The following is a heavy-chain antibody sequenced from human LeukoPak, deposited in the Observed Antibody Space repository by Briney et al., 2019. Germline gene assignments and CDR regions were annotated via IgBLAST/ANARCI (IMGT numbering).Heavy chain of an antibody. CDR2: ISYDGSNK. V-gene: IGHV3-30-3*01. CDR1: GFTFSSYA. CDR3: ASTLEYSSSSEVY. J-gene: IGHJ4*02. Sequence: GRSLRLSCAASGFTFSSYAMHWVRRAPGKGLEWVAVISYDGSNKYYADSVKGRFTISRDNSKNTLYLQMNSLRAEDTAVYYCASTLEYSSSSEVYWGQGTLVTVSS. D-gene: IGHD6-6*01.